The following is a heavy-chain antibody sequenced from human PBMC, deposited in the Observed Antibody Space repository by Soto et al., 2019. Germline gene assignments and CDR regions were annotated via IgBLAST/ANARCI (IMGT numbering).Heavy chain of an antibody. Sequence: QVQLQESGPGLVKPSETLSLTCTVSGGSISSYYWSWIRQPPGKGLEWIGYIYYSGSTSYNPSLKSRVTISVDTSKNQFSLKLSSVTASDTAVYYCAGSAEDYGYYITWGQGTLVTVSS. J-gene: IGHJ5*02. D-gene: IGHD4-17*01. CDR3: AGSAEDYGYYIT. CDR1: GGSISSYY. CDR2: IYYSGST. V-gene: IGHV4-59*08.